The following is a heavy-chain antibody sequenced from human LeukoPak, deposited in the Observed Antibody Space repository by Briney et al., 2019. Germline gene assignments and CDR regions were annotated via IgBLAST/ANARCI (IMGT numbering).Heavy chain of an antibody. J-gene: IGHJ3*02. CDR2: ISSSGSYT. CDR3: ARGSPTDMIDAFDI. V-gene: IGHV3-11*06. Sequence: SLRPSCAADASTFSDYYMNWIRQAPRKGLEWVSYISSSGSYTNYADSVKGRFTISRDNAKNSLSLQMYSLRAEDTAVYYCARGSPTDMIDAFDIWGQGTMVTVSS. D-gene: IGHD3-22*01. CDR1: ASTFSDYY.